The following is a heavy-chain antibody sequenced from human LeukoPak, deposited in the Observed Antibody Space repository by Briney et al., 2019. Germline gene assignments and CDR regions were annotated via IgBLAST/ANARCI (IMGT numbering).Heavy chain of an antibody. V-gene: IGHV3-30*02. CDR3: ATWVTGDGEWFDP. CDR2: IRYDGSNK. Sequence: GGSLRLSCAASGFTFSSYGMHWVRQAPGKGLEWVAFIRYDGSNKYYADSVKGRFTISRDNSKNTLYLQMNSLRAEDTAVYYCATWVTGDGEWFDPWGQGTLVTVSS. D-gene: IGHD7-27*01. J-gene: IGHJ5*02. CDR1: GFTFSSYG.